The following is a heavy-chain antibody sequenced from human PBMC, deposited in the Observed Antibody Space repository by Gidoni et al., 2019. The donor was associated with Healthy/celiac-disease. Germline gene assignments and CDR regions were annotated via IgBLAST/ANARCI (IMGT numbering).Heavy chain of an antibody. CDR2: INPSGGST. Sequence: QVQLVQSGAEVKKPGASVKVSCKASGYTFTSYYMHWVRQAPGQGLEWMGIINPSGGSTSYAQKFQGRVTMTRDTSTSTVYMELSSLRSEDTAVYYCATRSAPGYSSSWFDYWGQGTLVTVSS. CDR1: GYTFTSYY. V-gene: IGHV1-46*03. CDR3: ATRSAPGYSSSWFDY. J-gene: IGHJ4*02. D-gene: IGHD6-13*01.